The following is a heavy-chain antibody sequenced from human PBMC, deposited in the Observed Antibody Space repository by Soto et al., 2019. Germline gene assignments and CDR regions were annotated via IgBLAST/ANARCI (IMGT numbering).Heavy chain of an antibody. CDR1: GGSITTGTYY. D-gene: IGHD2-21*01. V-gene: IGHV4-39*01. J-gene: IGHJ5*02. CDR3: ARQSVINGNWFDP. Sequence: SETLSLTCTVSGGSITTGTYYWGWIRQSPGKGLEWIGSIYHSGSTYYNPSLKSRVTISVDTSKNQSSLKLRSVTAAETALYYCARQSVINGNWFDPWGRGTLVTVSS. CDR2: IYHSGST.